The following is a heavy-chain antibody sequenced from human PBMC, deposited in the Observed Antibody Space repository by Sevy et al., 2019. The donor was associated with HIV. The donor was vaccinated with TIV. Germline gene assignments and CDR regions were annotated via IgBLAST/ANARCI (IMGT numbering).Heavy chain of an antibody. V-gene: IGHV4-59*01. D-gene: IGHD5-12*01. J-gene: IGHJ4*02. CDR2: IYYSGST. CDR1: GGSISGYY. CDR3: ARDGGAYDYFDL. Sequence: SETLSLTCTVSGGSISGYYWSWIRQPPGKGLEWMGYIYYSGSTDYSPSLKSRVTISVDTSKNQFSLKLSSVTAADTAVYYAARDGGAYDYFDLWGQGALVTVSS.